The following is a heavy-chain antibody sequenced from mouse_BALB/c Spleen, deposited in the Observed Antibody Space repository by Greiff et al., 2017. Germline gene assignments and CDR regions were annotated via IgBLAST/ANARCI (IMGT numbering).Heavy chain of an antibody. CDR3: AREGITTVPWFAY. Sequence: EVQLVESGGGLVKPGGSLKLSCAASGFTFSSYAMSWVRQTPEKRLEWVASISSGGSTYYPDSVKGRFTISRDNARNILYLQMSSLRSEDTAMYYCAREGITTVPWFAYWGQGTLVTVSA. V-gene: IGHV5-6-5*01. D-gene: IGHD1-1*01. CDR1: GFTFSSYA. J-gene: IGHJ3*01. CDR2: ISSGGST.